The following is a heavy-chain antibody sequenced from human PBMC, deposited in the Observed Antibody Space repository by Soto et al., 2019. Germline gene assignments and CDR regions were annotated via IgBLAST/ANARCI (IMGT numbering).Heavy chain of an antibody. CDR3: ARDRWRFRYASSAYQVGDAFDI. D-gene: IGHD3-22*01. Sequence: GGSLRLSCAASGFTFSSYSLNWVRQAPGKGLEWVSYISSSSGTIYYADSVKGRFTISRDNAKNSLYLQMNSLRDEDTAVYYCARDRWRFRYASSAYQVGDAFDIWGQGTMVTVSS. CDR2: ISSSSGTI. J-gene: IGHJ3*02. V-gene: IGHV3-48*02. CDR1: GFTFSSYS.